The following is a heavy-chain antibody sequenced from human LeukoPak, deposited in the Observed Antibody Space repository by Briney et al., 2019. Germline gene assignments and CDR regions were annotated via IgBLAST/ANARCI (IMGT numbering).Heavy chain of an antibody. CDR2: IGTAGDT. V-gene: IGHV3-13*01. J-gene: IGHJ6*02. CDR1: GFTFSGYD. Sequence: GGSLRLSCAASGFTFSGYDMHWVRQATGKGLEWVSAIGTAGDTYYPGSVKGRFTISRENAKNSLYLQMNSLRAGDTAVYYCARAPPYSSGWYDYYYYGMDVWGQGTTVTVSS. D-gene: IGHD6-19*01. CDR3: ARAPPYSSGWYDYYYYGMDV.